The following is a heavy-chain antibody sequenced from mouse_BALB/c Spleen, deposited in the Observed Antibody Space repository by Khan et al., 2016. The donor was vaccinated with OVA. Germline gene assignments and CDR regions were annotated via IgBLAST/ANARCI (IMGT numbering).Heavy chain of an antibody. D-gene: IGHD2-2*01. V-gene: IGHV1S81*02. J-gene: IGHJ3*01. CDR1: GYTFSSYY. Sequence: VQLQQSGAELVKPGASVKLSCKASGYTFSSYYMYWVKQRPGQGLEWIGEINPNNGGTNFSQNFKSKATLTVDKSSSTAFMQLSSLTSEDSAVYYCTRSGYGSFAYWGQGTLVTVSA. CDR3: TRSGYGSFAY. CDR2: INPNNGGT.